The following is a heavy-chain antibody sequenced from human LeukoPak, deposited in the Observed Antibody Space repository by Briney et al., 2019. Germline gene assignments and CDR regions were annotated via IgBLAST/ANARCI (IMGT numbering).Heavy chain of an antibody. V-gene: IGHV3-20*04. CDR2: INWNGGST. CDR3: ARERTTIVSGTTIGAY. J-gene: IGHJ4*02. Sequence: GGSLRLSCAASGFTFDDYGMSWVRQAPGKGLEWVSGINWNGGSTGYADSVKGRFTIPRDNAKNSLYLQMNSLRADDTAVYYCARERTTIVSGTTIGAYWGQGTLVTVSS. D-gene: IGHD2/OR15-2a*01. CDR1: GFTFDDYG.